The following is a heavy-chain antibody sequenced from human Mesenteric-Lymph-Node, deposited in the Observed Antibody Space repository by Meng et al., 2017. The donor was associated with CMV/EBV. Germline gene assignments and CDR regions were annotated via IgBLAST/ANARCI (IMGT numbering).Heavy chain of an antibody. CDR3: ARGGSIVVVPAAIYYYYGMDV. V-gene: IGHV1-2*02. J-gene: IGHJ6*02. CDR2: ISPNSGGT. CDR1: GYTFTGYY. D-gene: IGHD2-2*02. Sequence: ASVKVSCKASGYTFTGYYMHWVRQAPGQGLEWMGWISPNSGGTNYAQKFQGRVTMTRDTSISTAYMELSRLRSDDTAVYYCARGGSIVVVPAAIYYYYGMDVWGQGTTVTVSS.